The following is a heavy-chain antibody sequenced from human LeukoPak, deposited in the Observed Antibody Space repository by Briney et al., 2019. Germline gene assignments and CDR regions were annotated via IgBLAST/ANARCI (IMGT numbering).Heavy chain of an antibody. CDR2: MNPNSGNT. Sequence: GASVKVSCKASGYTFTSYDINWVRQATGQGLEWMGWMNPNSGNTGYAQKFQGRVTMTRNTSITTAYMELGSLRSEDTAVYYCARWCSSTSCYKNNFDYWGQGTLVTVSS. V-gene: IGHV1-8*01. CDR3: ARWCSSTSCYKNNFDY. D-gene: IGHD2-2*02. CDR1: GYTFTSYD. J-gene: IGHJ4*02.